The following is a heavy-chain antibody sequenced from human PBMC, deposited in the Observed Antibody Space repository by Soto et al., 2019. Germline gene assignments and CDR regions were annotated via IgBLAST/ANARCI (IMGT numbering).Heavy chain of an antibody. CDR1: GFTFSDYY. J-gene: IGHJ6*03. Sequence: PGGSLRLSCAASGFTFSDYYMSWIRQAPGKGLEWVSYISSSGSTIYYADSVKGRFTISRDNAKNSLYLQMNSLRAEDTAVYYCAMNWNRLIRGDYYYMDVWGKGTTVTVSS. CDR2: ISSSGSTI. CDR3: AMNWNRLIRGDYYYMDV. D-gene: IGHD1-1*01. V-gene: IGHV3-11*01.